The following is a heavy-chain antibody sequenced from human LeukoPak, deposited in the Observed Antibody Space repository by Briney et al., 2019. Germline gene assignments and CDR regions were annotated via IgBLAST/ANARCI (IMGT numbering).Heavy chain of an antibody. CDR2: MNPNSGNT. J-gene: IGHJ5*02. V-gene: IGHV1-8*01. CDR1: GYTFTSYD. CDR3: ARGRLSYYDFWSGYYIIGGDWLDP. D-gene: IGHD3-3*01. Sequence: ASVKVSCKASGYTFTSYDINWVRQATGQGLEWMGWMNPNSGNTGYAQKFQGRVTMTTDTSTSTAYMELRSLRSDDTAVYYCARGRLSYYDFWSGYYIIGGDWLDPWGQGTLVTVSS.